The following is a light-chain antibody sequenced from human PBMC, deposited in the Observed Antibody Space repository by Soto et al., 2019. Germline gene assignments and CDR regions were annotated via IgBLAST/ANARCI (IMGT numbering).Light chain of an antibody. J-gene: IGKJ5*01. V-gene: IGKV3-20*01. CDR1: QSINSF. CDR2: GAS. Sequence: EIVLPQSPGTLSLSPGEGSTLSRRASQSINSFLAWYQQRRGQAHRLLIHGASNRATGIPDRFSGSGSGTDFTLTTSRLEPEEFAVFYCQNYDSLPITFGKGKRLEIK. CDR3: QNYDSLPIT.